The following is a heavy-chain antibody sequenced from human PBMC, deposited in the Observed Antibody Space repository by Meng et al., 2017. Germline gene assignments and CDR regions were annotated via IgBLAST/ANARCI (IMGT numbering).Heavy chain of an antibody. D-gene: IGHD4/OR15-4a*01. J-gene: IGHJ4*02. V-gene: IGHV7-4-1*02. CDR2: INTNTGNP. Sequence: QVQLVQSGSEWKKSEASVKVSCKASGYTFTSYGMNWVRQAPGQGLEWMGWINTNTGNPTYAQGFTGRFVFSLDTSVSTAYLQISSLEAEDTAVYFCARDNGANGFDYWGQGTLVTVSS. CDR1: GYTFTSYG. CDR3: ARDNGANGFDY.